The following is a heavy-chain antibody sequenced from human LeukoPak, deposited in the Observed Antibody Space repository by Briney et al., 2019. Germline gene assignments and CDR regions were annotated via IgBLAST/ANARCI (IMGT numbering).Heavy chain of an antibody. V-gene: IGHV3-48*02. CDR3: ARGLYYDSGNLGY. J-gene: IGHJ4*02. Sequence: EGSLRLSCAASGFTFSTCNMTWVRQAPGKGLEWVSYISSSSSTIYYADSVKGRFIISRDNAKNSLFLQMNSLRDEDTALFYCARGLYYDSGNLGYWGQGTLVTVSS. CDR2: ISSSSSTI. D-gene: IGHD3-10*01. CDR1: GFTFSTCN.